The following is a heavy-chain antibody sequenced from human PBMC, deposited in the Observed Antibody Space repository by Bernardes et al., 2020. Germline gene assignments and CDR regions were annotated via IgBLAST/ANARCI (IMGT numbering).Heavy chain of an antibody. Sequence: GGSLRLSCAASGFTFSSYAMSWVRQAPGKGLEWVSAISGSGGSTYYADSVKGRFTISRDNSKNTLYLQMNSLRAEDTAVYYCAKPAREIVATIGFIDYWGQGTLVTVSS. CDR3: AKPAREIVATIGFIDY. J-gene: IGHJ4*02. CDR2: ISGSGGST. CDR1: GFTFSSYA. D-gene: IGHD5-12*01. V-gene: IGHV3-23*01.